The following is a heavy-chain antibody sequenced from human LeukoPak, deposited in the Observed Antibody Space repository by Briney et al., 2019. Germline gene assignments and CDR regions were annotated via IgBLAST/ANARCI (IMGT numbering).Heavy chain of an antibody. CDR2: ISSDGSIE. V-gene: IGHV3-30-3*01. J-gene: IGHJ3*02. Sequence: GGSLRLSCAASGFTFGTYSIHWVRQAPGKGLEWVTVISSDGSIEYYADSVKGRFTISRDNAKNTLYLQMNSLRAEDTAVYYCARATVTTRGAFDIWXXXTXVTVSX. CDR3: ARATVTTRGAFDI. CDR1: GFTFGTYS. D-gene: IGHD4-11*01.